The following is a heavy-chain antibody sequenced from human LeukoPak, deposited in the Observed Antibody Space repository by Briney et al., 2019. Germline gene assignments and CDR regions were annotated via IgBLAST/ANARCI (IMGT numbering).Heavy chain of an antibody. D-gene: IGHD5-12*01. J-gene: IGHJ4*02. V-gene: IGHV4-59*01. CDR1: SGSISRYY. CDR3: ARHNSGYDYPLDY. Sequence: SETLSLTCTASSGSISRYYWSWIRQPPGKGLEWIGYIYYSGSTNYNPSLKSRVTISVDTSENQFSLNVSSVTAADTAVYYCARHNSGYDYPLDYWGQGTLVTVSS. CDR2: IYYSGST.